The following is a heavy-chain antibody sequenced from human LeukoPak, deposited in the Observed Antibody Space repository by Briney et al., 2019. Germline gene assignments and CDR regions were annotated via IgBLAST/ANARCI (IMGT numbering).Heavy chain of an antibody. D-gene: IGHD3-10*01. CDR3: AKLAKYFYGSETYYFFEH. CDR2: IKQDGTEK. Sequence: GGSLRLSCAASGLTFSNYWMNWVRQAPGKGLEWVANIKQDGTEKYYVDSVMGRFTISRDNAKNSLYLQMNSLRVEDTAMYYCAKLAKYFYGSETYYFFEHWGQGTPVTASS. CDR1: GLTFSNYW. V-gene: IGHV3-7*01. J-gene: IGHJ4*02.